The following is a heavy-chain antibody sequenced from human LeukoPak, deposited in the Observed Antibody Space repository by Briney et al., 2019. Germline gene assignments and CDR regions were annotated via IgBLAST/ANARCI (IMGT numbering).Heavy chain of an antibody. V-gene: IGHV3-74*01. CDR2: INGDGGST. D-gene: IGHD5-18*01. Sequence: PGGSLRLSCAASGFTFSSYWMHWVRQAPGKGLVWVSRINGDGGSTTYADSVKGRFTISRDSAKNSLYLQMNSLRAEDTAVYYCARDSGYSYGGGYYYYYGMDVWGQGTTVTVSS. CDR3: ARDSGYSYGGGYYYYYGMDV. CDR1: GFTFSSYW. J-gene: IGHJ6*02.